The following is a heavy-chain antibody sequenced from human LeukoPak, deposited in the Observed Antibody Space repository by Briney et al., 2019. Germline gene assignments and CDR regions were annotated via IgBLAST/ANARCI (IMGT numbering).Heavy chain of an antibody. Sequence: SETLSLTCTVSGGSISSYSWSWIRQPAGKGLEWIGRIYTSGSTNYNPSLKSRVTMSVDTSKNQFSLKLSSVTAADTAVYYCARSPSMVAATPFDYWGQGTLVTVSS. V-gene: IGHV4-4*07. CDR1: GGSISSYS. CDR3: ARSPSMVAATPFDY. J-gene: IGHJ4*02. CDR2: IYTSGST. D-gene: IGHD2-15*01.